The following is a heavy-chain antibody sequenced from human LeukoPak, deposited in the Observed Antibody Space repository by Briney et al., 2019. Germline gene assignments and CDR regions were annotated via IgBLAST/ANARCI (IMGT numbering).Heavy chain of an antibody. CDR1: GGSISSGGYY. J-gene: IGHJ4*02. Sequence: KASQTLSLTCTVSGGSISSGGYYWSWIRQHPGKGLEWIGYIYYSGSTYYNPSLKSRVTMSVDTSKNQFSLKLSSVTAADTAVYYCARERGYYYDSSGYYLDYWGQGTLVTVSS. D-gene: IGHD3-22*01. V-gene: IGHV4-31*03. CDR3: ARERGYYYDSSGYYLDY. CDR2: IYYSGST.